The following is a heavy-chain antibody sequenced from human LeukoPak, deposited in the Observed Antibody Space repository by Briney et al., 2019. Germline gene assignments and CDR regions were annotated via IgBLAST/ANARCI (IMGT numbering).Heavy chain of an antibody. CDR3: ARVGYYESSGYYEY. CDR2: INPNSGGT. Sequence: ASVKVSCKASGYTLTDYYMHWARQAPGQGLEWMGRINPNSGGTNYAQKFQGRVTMTRDTSISTVYMELSRLRSDDTAVYYCARVGYYESSGYYEYWGQGILVTVSS. V-gene: IGHV1-2*06. D-gene: IGHD3-22*01. J-gene: IGHJ4*02. CDR1: GYTLTDYY.